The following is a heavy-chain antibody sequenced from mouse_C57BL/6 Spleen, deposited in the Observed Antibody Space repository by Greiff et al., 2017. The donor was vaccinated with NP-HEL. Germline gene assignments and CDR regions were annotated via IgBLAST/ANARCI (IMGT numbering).Heavy chain of an antibody. J-gene: IGHJ3*01. CDR2: IDPENGDT. CDR1: GFNIKDDY. V-gene: IGHV14-4*01. CDR3: TIYYSNYAY. D-gene: IGHD2-5*01. Sequence: VQLQQSGAELVRPGASVKLSCTASGFNIKDDYMHWVKQRPEQGLEWIGWIDPENGDTEYASKFQGKATITADTSSNTAYLQLSSLTSEDTAVYYCTIYYSNYAYWGQGTLVTVSA.